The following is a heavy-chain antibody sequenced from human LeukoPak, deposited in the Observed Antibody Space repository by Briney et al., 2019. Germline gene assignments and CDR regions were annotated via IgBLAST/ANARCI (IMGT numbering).Heavy chain of an antibody. V-gene: IGHV4-61*02. J-gene: IGHJ4*02. CDR1: GGSISSGSYY. CDR2: IYTSGST. Sequence: SETLSLTCTVSGGSISSGSYYWSWIRQPAGKGLEWIGRIYTSGSTNYNPSLKSRVTISVDTSQNQLPQKLSSVTAADTAVYYCAREAYDFWSGYYVDYWGQGTLVTVSS. CDR3: AREAYDFWSGYYVDY. D-gene: IGHD3-3*01.